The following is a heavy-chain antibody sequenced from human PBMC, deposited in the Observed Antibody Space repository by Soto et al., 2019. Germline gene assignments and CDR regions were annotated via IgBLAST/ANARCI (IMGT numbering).Heavy chain of an antibody. D-gene: IGHD6-19*01. V-gene: IGHV3-64*01. CDR1: GFTFSGYS. Sequence: EVQLVESGGGLVQPGGSVRLSCAASGFTFSGYSMFWVRQAPGKGLEYVSAINTNGVNTFYAKSVKGRFTISRDNSKNTMYLQMGSLRAEDMAVYYCARGRVEDSSGWATYIDYWGQGTLVTVSS. J-gene: IGHJ4*02. CDR3: ARGRVEDSSGWATYIDY. CDR2: INTNGVNT.